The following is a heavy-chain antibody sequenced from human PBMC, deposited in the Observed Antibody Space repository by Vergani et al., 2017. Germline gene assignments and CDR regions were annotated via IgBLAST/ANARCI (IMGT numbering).Heavy chain of an antibody. CDR1: GFTFSSYA. Sequence: QVQLVESGGGVVQPGRSLRLSCAASGFTFSSYAMHWVRQAPGKGLEWVAVISYDGSNKYYADSVKGRFTISRDNSKNTLYLQMNSLRAEDTAVYYCARDGGYCSSTSCYYYYHMDVWGKGTTVTVSS. V-gene: IGHV3-30-3*01. CDR2: ISYDGSNK. CDR3: ARDGGYCSSTSCYYYYHMDV. D-gene: IGHD2-2*01. J-gene: IGHJ6*03.